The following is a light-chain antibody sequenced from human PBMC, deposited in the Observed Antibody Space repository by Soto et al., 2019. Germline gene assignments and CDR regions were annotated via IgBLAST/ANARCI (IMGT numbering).Light chain of an antibody. J-gene: IGLJ2*01. CDR2: EVS. Sequence: QSALTQPPSASGSPGQSVTISCTGTSSDVGGYNYVSWYQQHPGKAPKLMIYEVSKRPSGVPDRFSGSKSGNTASLTVSGIQAEYEADYYCSTYAGRNNVVFGGETNLTVL. CDR1: SSDVGGYNY. CDR3: STYAGRNNVV. V-gene: IGLV2-8*01.